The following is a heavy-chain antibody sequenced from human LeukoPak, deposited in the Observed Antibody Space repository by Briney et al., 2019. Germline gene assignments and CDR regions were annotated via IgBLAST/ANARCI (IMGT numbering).Heavy chain of an antibody. CDR3: ASRADYYDSGGYYHGDDN. CDR2: ISYDGSNK. CDR1: GFTFSSYG. Sequence: GSLRLSCAASGFTFSSYGMHWVRQAPGKGLEWVAVISYDGSNKYYADSVKGRFTISRDNSKNTLYVQMNSLRAEDTAIYYCASRADYYDSGGYYHGDDNWGQGTLVTVSS. V-gene: IGHV3-30*03. J-gene: IGHJ4*02. D-gene: IGHD3-22*01.